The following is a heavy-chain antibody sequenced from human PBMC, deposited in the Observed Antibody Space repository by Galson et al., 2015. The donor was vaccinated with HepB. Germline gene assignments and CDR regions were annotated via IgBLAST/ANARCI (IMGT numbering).Heavy chain of an antibody. J-gene: IGHJ4*02. CDR3: AKVGGSGWDLEY. CDR2: ISGSGGST. D-gene: IGHD6-19*01. Sequence: SLRLSCAASGFTFSSYAMSWVRQAPGEGLEWVSGISGSGGSTYYADSVKGRFTISRDNSKNTVYLQMNSLRVEDRAVYYCAKVGGSGWDLEYWGQGTLVSVSS. V-gene: IGHV3-23*01. CDR1: GFTFSSYA.